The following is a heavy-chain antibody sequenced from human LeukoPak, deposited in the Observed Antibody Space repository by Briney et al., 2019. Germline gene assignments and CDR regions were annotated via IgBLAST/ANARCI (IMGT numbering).Heavy chain of an antibody. Sequence: ASVKVSCKAPGYTFTSYDINWVRQATGQGLEWMGWMNPNSGNTGYAQKFQGRVTMTRNTSISTAYMELSSLRSEDTAVYYCARRAVWTYYYDSSGYYPYYFDYWGQGTLVTVSS. CDR1: GYTFTSYD. CDR3: ARRAVWTYYYDSSGYYPYYFDY. V-gene: IGHV1-8*01. CDR2: MNPNSGNT. D-gene: IGHD3-22*01. J-gene: IGHJ4*02.